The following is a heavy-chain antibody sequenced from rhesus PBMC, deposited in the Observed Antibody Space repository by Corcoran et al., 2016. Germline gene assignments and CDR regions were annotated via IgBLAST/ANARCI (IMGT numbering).Heavy chain of an antibody. V-gene: IGHV4-173*01. Sequence: QLQLQESGPGLVKPSETLSLTCAVSGGSISSNWWSWIRQPPGKGLEWIGRSSGSGGRTSPNPSLQSRVTISTDTSKNQLSLKLISVTAADTAVYYCARGWTTVSPFDYWGQGVLVTVSS. CDR1: GGSISSNW. CDR3: ARGWTTVSPFDY. CDR2: SSGSGGRT. J-gene: IGHJ4*01. D-gene: IGHD4-35*01.